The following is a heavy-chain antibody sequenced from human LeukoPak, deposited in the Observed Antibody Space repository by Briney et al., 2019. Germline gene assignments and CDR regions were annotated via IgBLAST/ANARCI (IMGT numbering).Heavy chain of an antibody. J-gene: IGHJ4*02. CDR1: GFTVNGNY. D-gene: IGHD1-1*01. CDR3: ASSSRRYYFDY. CDR2: IYSGGTT. Sequence: GGSLGLSCAASGFTVNGNYMTWVRQPPGKGLEWVSVIYSGGTTYYADSVKGRFTISRDNSKNTLYLQMNSLRAEDTAVYYCASSSRRYYFDYWGQGTLVTVSS. V-gene: IGHV3-66*01.